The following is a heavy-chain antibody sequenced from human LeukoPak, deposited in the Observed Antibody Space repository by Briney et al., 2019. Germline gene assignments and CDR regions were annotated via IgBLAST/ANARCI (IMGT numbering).Heavy chain of an antibody. CDR2: IYPDDSDT. D-gene: IGHD6-19*01. V-gene: IGHV5-51*01. Sequence: GEPLKISCQASGYSFTSQWIGWVRQMPGKNLEWMGIIYPDDSDTRYSPSFQGQVTISADKSISTPYLQWSSLKASDSARYYCARHGKYYSGSHYFDFWGQGTLITVSS. CDR3: ARHGKYYSGSHYFDF. J-gene: IGHJ4*02. CDR1: GYSFTSQW.